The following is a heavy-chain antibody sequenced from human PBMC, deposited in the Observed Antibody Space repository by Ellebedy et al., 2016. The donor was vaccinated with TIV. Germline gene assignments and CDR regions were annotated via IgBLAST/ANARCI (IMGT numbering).Heavy chain of an antibody. D-gene: IGHD6-19*01. CDR3: ARGYYSGRVDP. CDR2: IYPSDSDT. J-gene: IGHJ5*02. CDR1: GYIFTSYW. V-gene: IGHV5-51*01. Sequence: GESLKISCERSGYIFTSYWIAWVRQLPGKGLEWMGTIYPSDSDTRYSPSFEGQVTIAADKSINTAYLQWNTLKASDTPMYYCARGYYSGRVDPWGQGTLVTVSS.